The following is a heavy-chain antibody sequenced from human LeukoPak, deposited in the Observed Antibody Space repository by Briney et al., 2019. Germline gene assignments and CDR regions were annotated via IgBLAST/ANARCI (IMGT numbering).Heavy chain of an antibody. Sequence: SETLSLTCTVSGGSISSYYWSWIRQPAGKGLEWIGRIYTSGSTYYNPSLKSRVTISVDRSKNQFSLKLSSVTAADTAVYYCARVVYDFWSGYYRLRSGWFDPWGQGTLVTVSS. J-gene: IGHJ5*02. V-gene: IGHV4-4*07. CDR3: ARVVYDFWSGYYRLRSGWFDP. CDR2: IYTSGST. CDR1: GGSISSYY. D-gene: IGHD3-3*01.